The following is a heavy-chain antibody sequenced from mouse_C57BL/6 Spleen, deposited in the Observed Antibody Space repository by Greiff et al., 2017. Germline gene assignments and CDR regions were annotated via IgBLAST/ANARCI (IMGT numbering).Heavy chain of an antibody. CDR2: IYPRSGNT. D-gene: IGHD1-1*01. CDR3: ARSGASYGSSPYWDFDV. Sequence: VQLQESGAELARPGASVTLSCTASGYTFTSYGIRWVKQRTGQGLEWIGEIYPRSGNTYYNTKFKGKATLTADKSSSTAYLELCRLTSEDSAVFFCARSGASYGSSPYWDFDVWGTGTTVTVSS. CDR1: GYTFTSYG. J-gene: IGHJ1*03. V-gene: IGHV1-81*01.